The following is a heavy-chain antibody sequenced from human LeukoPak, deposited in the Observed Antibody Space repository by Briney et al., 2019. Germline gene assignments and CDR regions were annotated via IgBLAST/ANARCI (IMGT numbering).Heavy chain of an antibody. CDR1: GYTFTSYG. D-gene: IGHD6-19*01. J-gene: IGHJ3*02. CDR3: ARRQFSGWLRHDAFDI. CDR2: ISAHNGNT. Sequence: ASVKVSCKASGYTFTSYGISWVRQAPGQGLEWMGWISAHNGNTNYAQKLQGRVTMTTDTSTSTAYMELRSLRSDDTAVYYCARRQFSGWLRHDAFDIWGQGTMVTVSS. V-gene: IGHV1-18*01.